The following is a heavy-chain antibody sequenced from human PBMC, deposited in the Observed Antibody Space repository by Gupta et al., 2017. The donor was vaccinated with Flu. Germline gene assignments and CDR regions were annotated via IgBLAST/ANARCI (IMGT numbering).Heavy chain of an antibody. CDR1: GLNLSNHW. V-gene: IGHV3-7*01. CDR2: IKQEGMEK. CDR3: ARESWNSAWDRDV. D-gene: IGHD1-1*01. Sequence: VSGLNLSNHWMSWVRTAPGKGMEWVANIKQEGMEKHYVDSVKGRFTISRDNAKNSLDLQMXSXRAEDTXVYDCARESWNSAWDRDVWGKGTTVTVSS. J-gene: IGHJ6*03.